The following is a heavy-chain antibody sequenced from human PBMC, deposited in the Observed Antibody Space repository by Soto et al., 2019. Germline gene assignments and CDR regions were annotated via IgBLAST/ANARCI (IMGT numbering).Heavy chain of an antibody. CDR3: AGVHSAYDLYFDY. V-gene: IGHV4-59*01. Sequence: SETLSLTCTVAGGSITTSFWSWIRQPPGKGLEWIGYIYYSGSTKYNPSLKSRATMSVDTSKNQFSLKLSSVTAADTAVYFCAGVHSAYDLYFDYWGQGTLVTVSS. CDR2: IYYSGST. J-gene: IGHJ4*02. CDR1: GGSITTSF. D-gene: IGHD5-12*01.